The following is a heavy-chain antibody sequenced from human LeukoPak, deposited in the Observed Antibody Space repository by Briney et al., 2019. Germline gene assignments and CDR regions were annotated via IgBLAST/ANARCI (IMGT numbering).Heavy chain of an antibody. V-gene: IGHV4-59*01. CDR1: GGSISSYY. CDR2: IYYSGST. D-gene: IGHD6-13*01. Sequence: SETLSLTCTVSGGSISSYYWSWIRQPPGKGLEWIGYIYYSGSTNYNPSLKSRVTISVDTSKNQFSLKLSFVTAADTAVYYCARDRGYLSLWGQGTLVTASS. CDR3: ARDRGYLSL. J-gene: IGHJ4*02.